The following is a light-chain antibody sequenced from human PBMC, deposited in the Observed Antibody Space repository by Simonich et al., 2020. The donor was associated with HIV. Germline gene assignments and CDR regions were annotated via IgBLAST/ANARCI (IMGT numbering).Light chain of an antibody. CDR3: QSYDSSLSGWV. CDR2: GNS. CDR1: SSNIGAGYD. Sequence: QSVLTQPPSVSGAPGQRVTISCTGSSSNIGAGYDVHWYQQLPGKAPKLLIYGNSHRPSVVPDRVSGSKSGTSASLAITGLQAKDEADYYCQSYDSSLSGWVFGGGTRVTVL. V-gene: IGLV1-40*01. J-gene: IGLJ3*02.